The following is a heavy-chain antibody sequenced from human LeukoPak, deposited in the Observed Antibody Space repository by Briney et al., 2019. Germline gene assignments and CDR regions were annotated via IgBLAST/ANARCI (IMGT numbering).Heavy chain of an antibody. CDR2: INHSGST. CDR1: GGSFSGYY. CDR3: ARGRKRPIFDY. J-gene: IGHJ4*02. D-gene: IGHD3-3*01. Sequence: SETLSLTCAVYGGSFSGYYRSWIRQPPGKGLEWIGEINHSGSTNYNPSLKSRVTISVDTSKNQFSLKLSSVTAADTAVYYCARGRKRPIFDYWGQGTLVTVSS. V-gene: IGHV4-34*01.